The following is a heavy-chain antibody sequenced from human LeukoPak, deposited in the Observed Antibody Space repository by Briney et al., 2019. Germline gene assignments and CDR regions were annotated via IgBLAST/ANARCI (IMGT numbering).Heavy chain of an antibody. Sequence: GGSLRLSCAASGFTVSSNYMSWVRQAPGKGLEWVSVIYSGGSTYYADSVKGRFTISRDNSKNTLYLQMNSLRPEDTVVYYCARDLRLTTIFGVVSNWGQGTLVTVSS. V-gene: IGHV3-66*02. CDR2: IYSGGST. CDR1: GFTVSSNY. D-gene: IGHD3-3*01. CDR3: ARDLRLTTIFGVVSN. J-gene: IGHJ4*02.